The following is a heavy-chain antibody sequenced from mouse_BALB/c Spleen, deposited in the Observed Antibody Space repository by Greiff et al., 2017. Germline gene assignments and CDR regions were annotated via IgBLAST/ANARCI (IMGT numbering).Heavy chain of an antibody. CDR1: GFSLTSYG. V-gene: IGHV2-2*02. D-gene: IGHD2-3*01. CDR2: IWSGGST. J-gene: IGHJ1*01. CDR3: ARWVYDGYYGWYFDV. Sequence: QVQLKQSGPGLVQPSQSLSITCTVSGFSLTSYGVHWVRQSPGKGLEWLGVIWSGGSTDYNAAFISRLSISKDNSKSQVFFKMNSLQANDTAIYYCARWVYDGYYGWYFDVWGAGTTVTVSS.